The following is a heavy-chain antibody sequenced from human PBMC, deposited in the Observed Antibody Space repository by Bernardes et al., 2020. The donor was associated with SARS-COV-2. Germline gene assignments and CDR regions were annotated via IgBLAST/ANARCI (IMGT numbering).Heavy chain of an antibody. CDR1: GFTFDDYG. J-gene: IGHJ5*02. Sequence: GGSLRLSCAASGFTFDDYGMSWVRQAPGKGLEWVSGISWNGGTTDYADSVRGRFTISRDNAKNSLYLQMNSLRAEDTALYHCAREQSDTSGYYRWLDPWGQGTLVTVSS. CDR2: ISWNGGTT. V-gene: IGHV3-20*01. CDR3: AREQSDTSGYYRWLDP. D-gene: IGHD3-22*01.